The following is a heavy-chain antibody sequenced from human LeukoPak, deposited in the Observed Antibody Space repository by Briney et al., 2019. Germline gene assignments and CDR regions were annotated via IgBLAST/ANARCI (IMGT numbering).Heavy chain of an antibody. CDR3: AREQTYYFDY. J-gene: IGHJ4*02. Sequence: ASVKVSCKASGYTFTSYGISWVRQAPGQGLEWMGWISAHNGNTNYTQKLQGRVTMTTDTSTSTAYMELRSLRSDDTAVYYGAREQTYYFDYWGQGTLVTVSS. V-gene: IGHV1-18*01. CDR2: ISAHNGNT. CDR1: GYTFTSYG.